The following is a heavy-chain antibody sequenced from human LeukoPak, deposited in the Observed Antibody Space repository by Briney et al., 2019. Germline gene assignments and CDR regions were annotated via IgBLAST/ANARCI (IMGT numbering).Heavy chain of an antibody. CDR3: ARTSLGGAWFDP. Sequence: SQTLSLTCTVSGGSISSGDYYWSWIRQPPGKGLEWIVYIYYNGRTYYTPSLTSRVTISVDTSKNQFSLKLSSVTAADTAVYYCARTSLGGAWFDPWGQGTLVTVSS. V-gene: IGHV4-30-4*08. CDR2: IYYNGRT. CDR1: GGSISSGDYY. J-gene: IGHJ5*02. D-gene: IGHD3-10*01.